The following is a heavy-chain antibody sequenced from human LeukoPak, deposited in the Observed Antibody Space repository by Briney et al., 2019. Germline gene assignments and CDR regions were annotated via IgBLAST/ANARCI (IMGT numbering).Heavy chain of an antibody. Sequence: GESLKISCKGSGYSFTNNWIGWVRQMPGKGLEWMGITYPGDSNTRYSPSFQGQVTISADKSISTAYLQWSSLKASDTAMYYCATARPAYSSSSFDYWGQGTLVTVSS. CDR2: TYPGDSNT. D-gene: IGHD6-6*01. CDR3: ATARPAYSSSSFDY. J-gene: IGHJ4*02. CDR1: GYSFTNNW. V-gene: IGHV5-51*01.